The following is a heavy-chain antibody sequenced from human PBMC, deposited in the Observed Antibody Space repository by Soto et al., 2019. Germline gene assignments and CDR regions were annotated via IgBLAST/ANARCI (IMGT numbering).Heavy chain of an antibody. CDR2: VYYSGST. D-gene: IGHD3-9*01. V-gene: IGHV4-39*01. J-gene: IGHJ4*02. CDR3: GRLEGLATISYYFDY. CDR1: GGAVSSSSYY. Sequence: QLQLQESGPGLVKPSDTLSLPGTISGGAVSSSSYYWGWVRQPPGKGLEWSGSVYYSGSTYYNPSLESRVTISVDKSKNQFSLKLMALYAADTAVYYCGRLEGLATISYYFDYCGQGALVTVSS.